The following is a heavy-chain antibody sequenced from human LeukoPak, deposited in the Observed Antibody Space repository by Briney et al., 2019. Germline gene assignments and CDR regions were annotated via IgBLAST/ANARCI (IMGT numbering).Heavy chain of an antibody. V-gene: IGHV1-18*01. CDR2: ISAYNGNT. CDR1: GYTFTSYG. CDR3: ARAFAAGAFDI. D-gene: IGHD2-15*01. J-gene: IGHJ3*02. Sequence: ASVKVSCKASGYTFTSYGISWVRQAPGHGLEWMGWISAYNGNTNYAQKLQGRGTMTTDTSTSTAYMELRNLRSDDTAVYYCARAFAAGAFDIWGQGTMVTVSS.